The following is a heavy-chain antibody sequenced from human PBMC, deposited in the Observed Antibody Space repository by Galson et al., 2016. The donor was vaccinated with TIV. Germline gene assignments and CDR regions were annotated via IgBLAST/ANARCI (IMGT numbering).Heavy chain of an antibody. D-gene: IGHD4-23*01. Sequence: SLRLSCAASGFTFSSWHMDWVRQAPGEGLEWISFITYTSATIYYADSVKGRFTVSRDNAKNSLYPQMNSLRAEDTAVYYCARPGNYDGDRRGAFDLWGQGTMVTVSP. V-gene: IGHV3-48*04. CDR1: GFTFSSWH. CDR2: ITYTSATI. J-gene: IGHJ3*01. CDR3: ARPGNYDGDRRGAFDL.